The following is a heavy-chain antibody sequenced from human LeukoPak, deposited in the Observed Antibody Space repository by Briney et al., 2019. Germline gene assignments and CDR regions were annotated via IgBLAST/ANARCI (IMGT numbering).Heavy chain of an antibody. CDR1: GDSISSGYY. J-gene: IGHJ4*02. CDR3: ARGYCSSTSCYDFDY. CDR2: IYHSGST. D-gene: IGHD2-2*01. Sequence: SETLSLTCAVSGDSISSGYYWGWIRQPPGKGLGWIGSIYHSGSTYYNPSLKSRVTISVDTSKNQFSLKLSSVTAADTAVYYCARGYCSSTSCYDFDYWGQGTLVTVSS. V-gene: IGHV4-38-2*01.